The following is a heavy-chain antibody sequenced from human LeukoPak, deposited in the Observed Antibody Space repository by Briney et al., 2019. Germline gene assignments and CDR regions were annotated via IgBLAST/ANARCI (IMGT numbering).Heavy chain of an antibody. D-gene: IGHD1-1*01. V-gene: IGHV4-39*07. CDR2: IYYNGNT. CDR3: ARVRPRTYYFDY. J-gene: IGHJ4*02. Sequence: SETLSLTCTVSGGSIRSGTYYWGWIRQPPGKGLEWIGSIYYNGNTYYNPSLKSRVTMSVDTSKNQFSLQLSSVTAADTAVYYCARVRPRTYYFDYWGQGTLVTVSS. CDR1: GGSIRSGTYY.